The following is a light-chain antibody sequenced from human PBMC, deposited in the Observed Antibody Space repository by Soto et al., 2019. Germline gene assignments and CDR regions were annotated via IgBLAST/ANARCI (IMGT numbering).Light chain of an antibody. J-gene: IGKJ4*01. CDR1: QSVSSN. CDR3: QQRSDWLT. V-gene: IGKV3-11*01. Sequence: EIVLTQSPGTLSVSPGERATLSCRASQSVSSNLAWYQQKPGQAPRLLIYDASNRATGIPARFSGSGSGTDFTLIISSLEPEDFAVYYCQQRSDWLTFGGGTKVDIK. CDR2: DAS.